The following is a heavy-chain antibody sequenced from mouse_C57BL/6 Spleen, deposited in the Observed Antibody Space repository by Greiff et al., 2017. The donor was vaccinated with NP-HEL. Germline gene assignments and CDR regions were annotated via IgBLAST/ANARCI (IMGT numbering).Heavy chain of an antibody. Sequence: DVKLVESGGDLVKPGGSLKLSCAASGFTFSNYGMSWVRQTPDKRLEWVATISSGGSYTYYPDSVKGRFTISRDNAKNTLYLQMSSLKSEDTAMYYCARQSTTVVATSYFDDWGQGTTLTVSS. J-gene: IGHJ2*01. V-gene: IGHV5-6*02. D-gene: IGHD1-1*01. CDR2: ISSGGSYT. CDR1: GFTFSNYG. CDR3: ARQSTTVVATSYFDD.